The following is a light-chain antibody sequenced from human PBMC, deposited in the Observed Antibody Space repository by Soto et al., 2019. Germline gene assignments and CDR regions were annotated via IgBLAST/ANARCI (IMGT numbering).Light chain of an antibody. Sequence: IVMTQSPATLSVSPGDRATISCRASQSVRTNLAWYQLTPGQAPRLLIYDASNTATGIPARFSGSGSGTDFTLTISRLEPEDFAIYCCQHYGTSPYTFGQGTKVDIK. V-gene: IGKV3-20*01. CDR1: QSVRTN. CDR2: DAS. CDR3: QHYGTSPYT. J-gene: IGKJ2*01.